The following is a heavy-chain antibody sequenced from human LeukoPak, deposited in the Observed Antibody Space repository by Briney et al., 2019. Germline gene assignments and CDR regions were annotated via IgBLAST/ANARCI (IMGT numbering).Heavy chain of an antibody. V-gene: IGHV3-30*04. D-gene: IGHD5-18*01. Sequence: GRSLRLSCAASGFTFSSYAMHWVRQAPGKGLEWVAVISYDGSNKYYADSVKGRFTISRDNSKNTLYLQMNSLRAEDTAVYYCASAAPNTAMDHSYYWGQGTLVTVSS. CDR3: ASAAPNTAMDHSYY. CDR2: ISYDGSNK. J-gene: IGHJ4*02. CDR1: GFTFSSYA.